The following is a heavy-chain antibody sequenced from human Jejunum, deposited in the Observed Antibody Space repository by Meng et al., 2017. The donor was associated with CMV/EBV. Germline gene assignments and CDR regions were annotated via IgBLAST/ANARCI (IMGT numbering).Heavy chain of an antibody. V-gene: IGHV4-30-4*01. Sequence: HVQLQESGPGLVKPSQTLSLTCSVSGGSISSGDYYWSWIRQSPEKGLEWIGFIYYSGASYSTPSLRSRVTMSMDTSTNQFSLRLNSVTAADTGVYFCARDRGYSSGWGVFDYWGRGTLVTVSS. J-gene: IGHJ4*02. CDR1: GGSISSGDYY. CDR2: IYYSGAS. CDR3: ARDRGYSSGWGVFDY. D-gene: IGHD6-19*01.